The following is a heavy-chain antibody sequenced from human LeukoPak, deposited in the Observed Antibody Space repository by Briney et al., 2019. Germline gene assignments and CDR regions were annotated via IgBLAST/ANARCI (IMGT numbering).Heavy chain of an antibody. J-gene: IGHJ5*02. V-gene: IGHV4-38-2*02. CDR3: ARGQSFGTTSNWFDP. CDR2: IYHSGST. CDR1: GYSISSGYY. Sequence: PSETLSLTCTVSGYSISSGYYWGWIRQPPGKGLEWIGSIYHSGSTYYNPSLKSRVTISVDTSKNQFSLKLSSVTAADTAVYYCARGQSFGTTSNWFDPWGQGTLVTVSS. D-gene: IGHD1-7*01.